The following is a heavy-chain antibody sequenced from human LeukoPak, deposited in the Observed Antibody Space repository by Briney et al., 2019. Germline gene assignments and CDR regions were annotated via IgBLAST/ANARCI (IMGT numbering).Heavy chain of an antibody. V-gene: IGHV4-34*01. D-gene: IGHD3-16*01. J-gene: IGHJ6*02. CDR1: GGSFSAFY. CDR2: INHSGTT. Sequence: SETLPLTCAVDGGSFSAFYWIWIRQPPGKGLEWIGEINHSGTTTYNPSLKSRVSISVDTSKNQFSLRLRSVTAADTAVYYCATSEWHSLGPYYDYGMDVWGQGTTVSVSS. CDR3: ATSEWHSLGPYYDYGMDV.